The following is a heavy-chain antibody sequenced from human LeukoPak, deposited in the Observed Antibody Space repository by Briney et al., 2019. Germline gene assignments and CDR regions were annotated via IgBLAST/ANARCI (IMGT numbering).Heavy chain of an antibody. CDR2: IYYSGST. Sequence: SETLSLTCTVSGGSISSSSYYWGWIRQPPGKGLEWIGSIYYSGSTYYNPSLKSRVTISVDTSKNQFSLKLRSVTATDTAVYYCARWEWQEYFQYWGQGTLVTVSS. CDR3: ARWEWQEYFQY. J-gene: IGHJ1*01. D-gene: IGHD3-3*01. CDR1: GGSISSSSYY. V-gene: IGHV4-39*07.